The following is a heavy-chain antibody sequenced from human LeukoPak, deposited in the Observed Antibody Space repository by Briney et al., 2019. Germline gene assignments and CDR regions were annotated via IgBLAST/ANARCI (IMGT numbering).Heavy chain of an antibody. CDR1: GFTFSAYA. CDR2: FSDTDTGT. J-gene: IGHJ4*02. CDR3: AKELTRMTVAGTFGY. Sequence: PGGSLRLSCAASGFTFSAYAMSWVRQAPGKGLEWASTFSDTDTGTYYADSVKGRFTISGDTSKNTLYLRMSGLRAEDTAIYYCAKELTRMTVAGTFGYWGQGALVTVSS. D-gene: IGHD6-19*01. V-gene: IGHV3-23*01.